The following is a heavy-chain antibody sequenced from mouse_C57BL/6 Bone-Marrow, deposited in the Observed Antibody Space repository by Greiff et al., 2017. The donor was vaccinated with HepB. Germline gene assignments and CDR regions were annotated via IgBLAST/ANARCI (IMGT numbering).Heavy chain of an antibody. CDR3: AVTTVVATSADAMDD. J-gene: IGHJ4*01. D-gene: IGHD1-1*01. CDR1: GFNITNTY. CDR2: IDPANGNT. Sequence: EVQLQQSVAELVRPGASVKLSCTASGFNITNTYMHWVKQRPEQGLEWIGRIDPANGNTKYAPKFQGKATMTADTSSNTAYLQLSSLTSEDTAIYYCAVTTVVATSADAMDDWGQGTSVTVSS. V-gene: IGHV14-3*01.